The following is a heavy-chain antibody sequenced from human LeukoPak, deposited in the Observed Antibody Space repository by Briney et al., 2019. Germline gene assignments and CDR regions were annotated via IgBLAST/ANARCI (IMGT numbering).Heavy chain of an antibody. V-gene: IGHV5-51*01. CDR1: GYGFTTCW. CDR3: ARLRWAAGDGYYFDY. Sequence: GESLKISCKGSGYGFTTCWIGWVRQMPGKRLEWMGVINPGNSDTRYSPSFQGQVTISADKSITTAYLQWSSLKASDTAMYYCARLRWAAGDGYYFDYWGQGTPVTVSS. J-gene: IGHJ4*02. D-gene: IGHD6-13*01. CDR2: INPGNSDT.